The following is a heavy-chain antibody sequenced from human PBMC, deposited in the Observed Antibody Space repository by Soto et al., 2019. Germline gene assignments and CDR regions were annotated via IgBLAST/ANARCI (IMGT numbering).Heavy chain of an antibody. V-gene: IGHV3-21*02. J-gene: IGHJ4*02. Sequence: EVQLVESGGGLVKPGGSLRLSCAASGFIITSYTMNWVRRAPGKGLEWVSSISSSSTNIHYADSVKGRFTISRDNAKKSLYLQMNSLRAEDTAVYYCARGPLYYFDYWGQGTLVTVSS. CDR1: GFIITSYT. CDR2: ISSSSTNI. CDR3: ARGPLYYFDY.